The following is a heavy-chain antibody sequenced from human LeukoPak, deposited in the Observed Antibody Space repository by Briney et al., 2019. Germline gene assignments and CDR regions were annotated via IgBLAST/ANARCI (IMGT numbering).Heavy chain of an antibody. V-gene: IGHV4-39*01. J-gene: IGHJ4*02. CDR1: GDSISSSSYY. Sequence: SETLSLTCTVSGDSISSSSYYWGWIRQPPGKGLEWIGSIYYSGSTYYNPSLKSRVTISVDTSKNQFSLKLSSVTAADTAVYYCARQVPYSSSSVSAFDYWGQGTLVTVSS. CDR2: IYYSGST. D-gene: IGHD6-6*01. CDR3: ARQVPYSSSSVSAFDY.